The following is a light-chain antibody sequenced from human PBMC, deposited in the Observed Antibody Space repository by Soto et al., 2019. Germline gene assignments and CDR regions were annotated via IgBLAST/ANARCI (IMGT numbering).Light chain of an antibody. CDR3: QQYDNWPPTT. CDR1: QTIRSD. Sequence: IVMTQSPVTLSVSPWERATLSCRASQTIRSDLAWYQQKPGQAPRLLISDASTRATSIPARFNGSGSGTEFTLAISSLQSEDFATYYCQQYDNWPPTTFGQGTRLEIK. J-gene: IGKJ5*01. CDR2: DAS. V-gene: IGKV3-15*01.